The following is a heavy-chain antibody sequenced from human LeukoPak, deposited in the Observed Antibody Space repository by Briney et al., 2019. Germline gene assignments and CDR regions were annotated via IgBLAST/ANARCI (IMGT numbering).Heavy chain of an antibody. CDR3: ARAYTIFGVVTYYYYGMDV. D-gene: IGHD3-3*01. J-gene: IGHJ6*02. CDR2: ISPIFGTA. CDR1: GGTFSSCA. V-gene: IGHV1-69*01. Sequence: ASVKIYCKASGGTFSSCAISWMQQAPGQWLEWMGGISPIFGTANYAQKFQGRVTITADESTSTAYMELSSLRSEDTAVYYCARAYTIFGVVTYYYYGMDVWGQGTTVTVTS.